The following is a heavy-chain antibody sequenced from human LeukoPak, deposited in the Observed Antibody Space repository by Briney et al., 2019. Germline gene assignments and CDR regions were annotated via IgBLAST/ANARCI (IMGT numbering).Heavy chain of an antibody. CDR2: IYYNGRT. V-gene: IGHV4-59*08. J-gene: IGHJ6*03. CDR3: ARGRFCSSTSCYSPPTSYYYYMDV. CDR1: GGSIRSYY. D-gene: IGHD2-2*01. Sequence: SETLSLTCTVPGGSIRSYYCSWIRQPPGKGLEWIGYIYYNGRTNYNPSLKSRVTIPVDTSKNQFSLKLSSVTAADTAVYYCARGRFCSSTSCYSPPTSYYYYMDVWGKGTTVTVSS.